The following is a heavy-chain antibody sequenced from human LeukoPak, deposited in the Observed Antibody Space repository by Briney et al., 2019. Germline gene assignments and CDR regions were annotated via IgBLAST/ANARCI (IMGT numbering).Heavy chain of an antibody. CDR1: GGSFSGYY. CDR3: ARLGIAVAGTTRGWFDP. CDR2: INQSGST. Sequence: PSETLSLTCAVYGGSFSGYYWSWIRQPPGKGLEWIGEINQSGSTNYNPSLKSRVTISVDTSKNQFSLKLSSVTAADTAVYYCARLGIAVAGTTRGWFDPWGQGTLVTVSS. J-gene: IGHJ5*02. V-gene: IGHV4-34*01. D-gene: IGHD6-19*01.